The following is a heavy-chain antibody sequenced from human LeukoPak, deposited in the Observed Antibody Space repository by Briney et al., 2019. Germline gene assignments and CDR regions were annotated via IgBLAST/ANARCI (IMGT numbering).Heavy chain of an antibody. CDR3: AKGRTGFSYGYGIDY. CDR2: IFPSGGEI. V-gene: IGHV3-23*01. CDR1: GFTFSTFA. Sequence: GGSLRLSCAASGFTFSTFAMIWVRQPPGKGLEWVSSIFPSGGEIHYADSVRGRFTISRDNSKSTLSLQMNSLRAEDTAIYYCAKGRTGFSYGYGIDYWGQGTLVTVSS. J-gene: IGHJ4*02. D-gene: IGHD5-18*01.